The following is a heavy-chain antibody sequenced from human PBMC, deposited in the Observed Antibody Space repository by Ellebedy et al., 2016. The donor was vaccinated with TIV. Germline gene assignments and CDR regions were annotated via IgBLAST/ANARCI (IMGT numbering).Heavy chain of an antibody. J-gene: IGHJ4*02. Sequence: SETLSLXCAVYGGSFSGYYWSWIRQPPGKGLEWIGEVNHSGSTNYNPSLKSRVTMSVDTSKNQFSLKLSSVTAADTAVYYCARSQGRRKATDYWGQGTRVTVSS. CDR3: ARSQGRRKATDY. CDR2: VNHSGST. V-gene: IGHV4-34*01. CDR1: GGSFSGYY. D-gene: IGHD5-12*01.